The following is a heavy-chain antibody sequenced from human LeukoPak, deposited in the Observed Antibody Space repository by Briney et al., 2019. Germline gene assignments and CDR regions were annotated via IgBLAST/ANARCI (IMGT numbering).Heavy chain of an antibody. CDR1: GFTFSSYG. D-gene: IGHD1/OR15-1a*01. CDR2: IRYDGTNK. Sequence: PGGSLRLSCAASGFTFSSYGMHWVRQAPGKGLEWVAFIRYDGTNKDYADSVKGRFTISRDNSKNTLYLRMNSLRPEDTAVYYCAKEGGGGDLEQHYMDVWGKGTTVTISS. V-gene: IGHV3-30*02. J-gene: IGHJ6*03. CDR3: AKEGGGGDLEQHYMDV.